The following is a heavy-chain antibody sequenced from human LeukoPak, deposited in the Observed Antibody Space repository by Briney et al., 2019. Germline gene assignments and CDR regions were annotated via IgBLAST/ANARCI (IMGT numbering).Heavy chain of an antibody. CDR3: AKGLNVPDY. D-gene: IGHD2-2*01. CDR2: ISDSGGST. J-gene: IGHJ4*02. V-gene: IGHV3-23*01. CDR1: GFTFSSYA. Sequence: PAGGSLRLSCAASGFTFSSYAMSWVRQAPGKGLEWVSSISDSGGSTYYADSVQGRFTISRDNSKNTVFLQMNSLRAEDTAIYYCAKGLNVPDYWGQGTLVTVSS.